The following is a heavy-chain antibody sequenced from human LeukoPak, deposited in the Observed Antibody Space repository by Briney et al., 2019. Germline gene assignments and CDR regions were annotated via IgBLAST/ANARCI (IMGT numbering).Heavy chain of an antibody. CDR1: GGIFSRFT. CDR2: ITPIFGTA. J-gene: IGHJ4*02. CDR3: AREWGLESSGYYYAY. D-gene: IGHD3-22*01. Sequence: ASVKVSCKASGGIFSRFTISWVRQAPGQGFEWMGGITPIFGTANFAQEFQGRVSITADESTSTAFMELSSLRSEDTAVYYCAREWGLESSGYYYAYWGQGTLVTVSS. V-gene: IGHV1-69*01.